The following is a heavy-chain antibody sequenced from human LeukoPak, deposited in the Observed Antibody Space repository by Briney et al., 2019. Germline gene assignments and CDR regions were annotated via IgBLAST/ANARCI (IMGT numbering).Heavy chain of an antibody. J-gene: IGHJ3*02. V-gene: IGHV3-33*06. D-gene: IGHD3-22*01. CDR1: GFTFSSYG. CDR2: IWYDGSNK. Sequence: GGSLRLSCAASGFTFSSYGMHWVRQAPGKGLEWVAVIWYDGSNKYYADSVKGRFTISRDNSKNTLYLQMNSLRAEDTAVYYCAKDSPGGYYDSTDAFDIWGQGTMVTVSS. CDR3: AKDSPGGYYDSTDAFDI.